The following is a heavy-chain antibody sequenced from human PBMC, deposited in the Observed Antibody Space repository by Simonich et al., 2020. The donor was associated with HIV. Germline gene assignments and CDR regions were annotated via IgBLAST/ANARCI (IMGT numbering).Heavy chain of an antibody. D-gene: IGHD1-1*01. CDR3: ARAATGDAFDI. CDR2: ISRNGGST. Sequence: EVQLVESGGGLVQPGGSLRLSCAASGITFSSYTMHWVRQAPGKGLEYVSAISRNGGSTYHANSVKGRFTISRDNSKNTLYLQMGSLRAEDMAVYFCARAATGDAFDIWGQGTMVTVSS. V-gene: IGHV3-64*01. J-gene: IGHJ3*02. CDR1: GITFSSYT.